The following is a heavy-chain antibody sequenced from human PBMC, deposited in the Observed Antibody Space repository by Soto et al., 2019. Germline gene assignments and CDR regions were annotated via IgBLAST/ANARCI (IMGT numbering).Heavy chain of an antibody. CDR2: IVVGSGNT. CDR3: ALLGDEGSATIPHYYYGMDV. J-gene: IGHJ6*02. Sequence: SVKVSCKASGFTFTSSAVQWVRQARGQRLEWIGWIVVGSGNTNYAQKFQERVTITRDMSTSTAYMELSSLRSEDTAVYYCALLGDEGSATIPHYYYGMDVWGQGTTVTVSS. CDR1: GFTFTSSA. D-gene: IGHD5-12*01. V-gene: IGHV1-58*01.